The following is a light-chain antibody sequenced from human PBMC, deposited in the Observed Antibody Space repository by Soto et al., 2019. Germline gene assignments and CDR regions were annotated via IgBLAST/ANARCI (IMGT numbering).Light chain of an antibody. J-gene: IGLJ1*01. CDR1: NSDIGSYNV. CDR3: CSYAGNNVFV. CDR2: EVT. Sequence: QSVLTQPASGSGSPGQSITISCTGTNSDIGSYNVVSWYEQHPGKAPKLIIYEVTKRPSGVSNRFSGSKSGNTASLTISGLQTEDEADYYCCSYAGNNVFVFGTGTKVTVL. V-gene: IGLV2-23*02.